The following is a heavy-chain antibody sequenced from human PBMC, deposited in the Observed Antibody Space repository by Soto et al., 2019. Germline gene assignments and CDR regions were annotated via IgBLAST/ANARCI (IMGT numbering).Heavy chain of an antibody. CDR2: ISDDGSKK. CDR1: GFSFNNYA. CDR3: AKSAHPAVVTLYYFDS. D-gene: IGHD2-21*02. Sequence: QVQLVESGGGVGQPGRSLRLSCAASGFSFNNYAMHWVRQAPGKGLEWVTLISDDGSKKYFADSVKGRFTVSRDNSKNTLFLQMNSLKTEDTAVYYCAKSAHPAVVTLYYFDSWGQGTLVTVSS. J-gene: IGHJ4*02. V-gene: IGHV3-30*18.